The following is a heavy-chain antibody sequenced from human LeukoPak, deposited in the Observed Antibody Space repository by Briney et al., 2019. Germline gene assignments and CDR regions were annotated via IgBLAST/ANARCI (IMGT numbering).Heavy chain of an antibody. V-gene: IGHV3-48*03. J-gene: IGHJ4*02. CDR1: GFSFSTYE. CDR2: IGGTDDTI. Sequence: GGSLRLSCAASGFSFSTYEVNWVRQAPGKGPEWLSYIGGTDDTIYYADSVKGRFTISRDNAENSLYLQMHSLRAEDTAIYYCARTPYYGSGSPYFDYWGQGTLVTVSS. CDR3: ARTPYYGSGSPYFDY. D-gene: IGHD3-10*01.